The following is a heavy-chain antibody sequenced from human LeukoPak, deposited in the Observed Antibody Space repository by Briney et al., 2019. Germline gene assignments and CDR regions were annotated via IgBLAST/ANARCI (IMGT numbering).Heavy chain of an antibody. J-gene: IGHJ6*03. CDR3: AREYYFYYYYYMDV. V-gene: IGHV3-7*01. D-gene: IGHD3-10*01. CDR2: IKQDGSEK. Sequence: PGGSLRLSCAASGFTFSSYWMSWVRQAPGKGLEWVANIKQDGSEKYYVDSVKGRFTISRDNAKNSLYLQMNSLRAEDTAVYYCAREYYFYYYYYMDVWGKGTTVTVSS. CDR1: GFTFSSYW.